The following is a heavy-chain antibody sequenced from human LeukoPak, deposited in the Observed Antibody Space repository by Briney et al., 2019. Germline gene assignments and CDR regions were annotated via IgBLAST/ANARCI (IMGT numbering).Heavy chain of an antibody. D-gene: IGHD1-26*01. V-gene: IGHV4-59*01. J-gene: IGHJ3*02. CDR3: ARSHRSRWGDAFDI. CDR2: IYYSGST. CDR1: GGSISSYY. Sequence: SETLSLTCTVSGGSISSYYWSWIRQPPGKGLEWIGYIYYSGSTNYNPSLKSRVTISVDTSKNQFSLKLSSVTAADTAVYYCARSHRSRWGDAFDIWGQGTMVTVSS.